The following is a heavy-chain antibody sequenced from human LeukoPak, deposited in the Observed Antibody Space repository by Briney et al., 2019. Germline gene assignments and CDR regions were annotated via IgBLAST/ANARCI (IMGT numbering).Heavy chain of an antibody. J-gene: IGHJ5*02. D-gene: IGHD6-13*01. Sequence: SETLSLTCAVYGGSFSGYYWNWIRQPPGKGLEWIGYIYYSGSTNYNPSLKSRVTISVDTSKNQFSLKLSSVTAADTAVYYCARDRRGMAAAASRGWFDPWGQGTLVTVSS. CDR1: GGSFSGYY. CDR2: IYYSGST. V-gene: IGHV4-59*01. CDR3: ARDRRGMAAAASRGWFDP.